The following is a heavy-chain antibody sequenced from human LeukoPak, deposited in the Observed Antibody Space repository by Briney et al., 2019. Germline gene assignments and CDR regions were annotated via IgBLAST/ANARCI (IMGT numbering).Heavy chain of an antibody. D-gene: IGHD6-13*01. V-gene: IGHV3-48*04. CDR3: ARETGYSSSWYDGGTDY. CDR2: ISSSGSTI. Sequence: PGRSLRLSCAASGFTFSSYGMHWVRQAPGKGLEWVSYISSSGSTIYYADSVKGRFTISRDNAKNSLYLQMNSLRAEDTAVYYCARETGYSSSWYDGGTDYWGQGTLVTVSS. CDR1: GFTFSSYG. J-gene: IGHJ4*02.